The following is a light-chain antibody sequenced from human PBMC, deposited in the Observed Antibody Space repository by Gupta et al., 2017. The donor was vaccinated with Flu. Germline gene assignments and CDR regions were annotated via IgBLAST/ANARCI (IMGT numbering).Light chain of an antibody. Sequence: LSSRESHILSCGTNKSVISDYLDWSQQKPGQVPRLVISGASKRATGIPGRVSGSGFGTVFTLTLSRLEPEDFGVYYCQVSVTFGQGTKVEIK. CDR1: KSVISDY. V-gene: IGKV3-20*01. CDR3: QVSVT. CDR2: GAS. J-gene: IGKJ1*01.